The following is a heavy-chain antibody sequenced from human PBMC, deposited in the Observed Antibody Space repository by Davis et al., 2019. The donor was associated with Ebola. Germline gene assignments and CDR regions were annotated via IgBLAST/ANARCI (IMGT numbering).Heavy chain of an antibody. CDR3: ARRRDGYDHAFDI. J-gene: IGHJ3*02. D-gene: IGHD5-24*01. CDR1: GGSFSGYY. Sequence: PSETLSLTCAVYGGSFSGYYWSWIRQPPGKGLEWIGSIYHSGSTYYNPSLKSRVTISVDTSRNQFSLRLSSVIAADTAIYYCARRRDGYDHAFDIWGQGTMVTVSS. V-gene: IGHV4-34*01. CDR2: IYHSGST.